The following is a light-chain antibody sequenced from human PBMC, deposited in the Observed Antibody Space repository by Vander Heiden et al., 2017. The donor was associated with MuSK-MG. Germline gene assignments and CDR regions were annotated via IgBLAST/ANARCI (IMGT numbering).Light chain of an antibody. Sequence: AIQMTQSPSSLSASVGDRVTITCRASQGIRNDLGWYQQKPGKAPKLLIYAASSLQSGVPSRFSGSRSGTAFTLTISSLHPEDFATYYCRQYDNYPLTFGGGTKVEIK. CDR2: AAS. CDR3: RQYDNYPLT. J-gene: IGKJ4*01. V-gene: IGKV1-6*01. CDR1: QGIRND.